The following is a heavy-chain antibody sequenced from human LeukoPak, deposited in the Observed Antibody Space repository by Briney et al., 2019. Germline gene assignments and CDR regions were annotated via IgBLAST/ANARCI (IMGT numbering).Heavy chain of an antibody. CDR1: RGTFSSYA. V-gene: IGHV1-69*13. CDR3: ARDRRGRYCSSISCYLGCFDP. D-gene: IGHD2-2*01. J-gene: IGHJ5*02. Sequence: ASVKVSCRASRGTFSSYAISWVRQAPGQGLEWMGGIIPIFGTANYAQEFQGRVKITADESTSTAYMELSSLRSDDTAVYYCARDRRGRYCSSISCYLGCFDPWGQGTLVTVSS. CDR2: IIPIFGTA.